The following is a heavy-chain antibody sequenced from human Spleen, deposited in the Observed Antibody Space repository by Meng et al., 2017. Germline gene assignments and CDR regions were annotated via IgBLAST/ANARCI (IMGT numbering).Heavy chain of an antibody. Sequence: GESLKISCAASGFTFSNYGMHWVRQAPGKGLKWVANIKEDGSEKNYVDSVKGRFTISRDNAKNSLFLQMNSLRAEDTAVYYCAREIIGAASAFDIWGQGTLVTVSS. CDR2: IKEDGSEK. J-gene: IGHJ3*02. V-gene: IGHV3-7*01. D-gene: IGHD2/OR15-2a*01. CDR3: AREIIGAASAFDI. CDR1: GFTFSNYG.